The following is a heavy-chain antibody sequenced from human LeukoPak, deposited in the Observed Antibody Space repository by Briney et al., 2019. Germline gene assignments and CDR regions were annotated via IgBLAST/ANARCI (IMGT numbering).Heavy chain of an antibody. CDR1: CFTVRAYY. CDR3: ARDVDGSRSAGYYGMDV. D-gene: IGHD6-6*01. Sequence: GGSLRLSCAASCFTVRAYYMTWVRQAPGKGLEWVSVIYSGGSTHYADSVKGRFTISRDNSKNTVYLQMNSLRAEDTAVYYCARDVDGSRSAGYYGMDVWGQGTTVTVSS. CDR2: IYSGGST. V-gene: IGHV3-66*01. J-gene: IGHJ6*02.